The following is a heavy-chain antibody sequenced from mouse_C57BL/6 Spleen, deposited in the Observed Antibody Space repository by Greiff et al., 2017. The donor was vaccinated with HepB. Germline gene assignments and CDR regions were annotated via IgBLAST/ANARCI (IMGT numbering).Heavy chain of an antibody. CDR1: GFTFTDYY. J-gene: IGHJ2*01. D-gene: IGHD1-1*01. CDR2: IRNKANGYTT. CDR3: ARYLITTASSPEYFDY. V-gene: IGHV7-3*01. Sequence: EVHLVESGGGLVQPGGSLSLSCAASGFTFTDYYMSWVRQPPGKALEWLGFIRNKANGYTTEYSASVKGRFTISRDNSQSILYLQMNALRAEDSATYYCARYLITTASSPEYFDYWGQGTTLTVSS.